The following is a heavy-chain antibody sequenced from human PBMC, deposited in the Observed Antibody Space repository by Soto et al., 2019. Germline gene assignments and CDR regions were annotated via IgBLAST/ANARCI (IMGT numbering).Heavy chain of an antibody. CDR3: AKDMKWGGMTTIHYFDS. D-gene: IGHD4-17*01. CDR1: GFTFDDYA. CDR2: ISWNSETI. J-gene: IGHJ4*02. V-gene: IGHV3-9*01. Sequence: GGSLRLSCAASGFTFDDYAMHWVRQVLGKGLEWVSSISWNSETIDYADSVKGRFTISRDNAKSSLFLQMNSLRPDDTALFYCAKDMKWGGMTTIHYFDSWGQGTLVTVSS.